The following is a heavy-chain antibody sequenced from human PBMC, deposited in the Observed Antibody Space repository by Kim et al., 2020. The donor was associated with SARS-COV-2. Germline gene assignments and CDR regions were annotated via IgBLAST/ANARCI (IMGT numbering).Heavy chain of an antibody. CDR2: INGGGTVT. D-gene: IGHD6-6*01. Sequence: GGSLRLSCAASGFTFSSYAMNWFRQAPGKGLEWVSGINGGGTVTHHAASVKGRFTISRDKSLNTLFLQMNSLGVDDSAMYYCAKVTFGPNVGAAHFDTWGQGTLGTVSS. V-gene: IGHV3-23*01. CDR1: GFTFSSYA. J-gene: IGHJ4*02. CDR3: AKVTFGPNVGAAHFDT.